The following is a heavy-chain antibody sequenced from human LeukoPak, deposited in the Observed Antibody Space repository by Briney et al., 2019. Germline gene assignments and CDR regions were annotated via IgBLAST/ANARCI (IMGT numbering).Heavy chain of an antibody. V-gene: IGHV4-38-2*01. Sequence: PSETLSLTCDASGFSITSGDYWGWIRQSPGRGLEWIGSISHSGDTYYIPSLRSRVTMSLDTSRNQFSLDLRSVSAADTAVYFCARVGPLAVGTGKRVYSFDYWGQGTLVTVSS. J-gene: IGHJ4*02. D-gene: IGHD1-1*01. CDR2: ISHSGDT. CDR3: ARVGPLAVGTGKRVYSFDY. CDR1: GFSITSGDY.